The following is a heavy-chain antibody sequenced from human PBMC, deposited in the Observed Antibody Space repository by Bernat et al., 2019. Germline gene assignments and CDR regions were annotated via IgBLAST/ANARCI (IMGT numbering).Heavy chain of an antibody. CDR2: IRSKANSYAT. CDR3: TRRQSQGGNSVRVNYYGMDV. D-gene: IGHD4-23*01. V-gene: IGHV3-73*01. J-gene: IGHJ6*02. Sequence: EVQLVESGGGLVQPGGSLKLSCAASGFTFSGSAMHWVRQASGKGLEWVGRIRSKANSYATAYAASVKGRFTISRDDSKNTAYLQMNSLKTEETAVYYCTRRQSQGGNSVRVNYYGMDVWGQGTTVTVSS. CDR1: GFTFSGSA.